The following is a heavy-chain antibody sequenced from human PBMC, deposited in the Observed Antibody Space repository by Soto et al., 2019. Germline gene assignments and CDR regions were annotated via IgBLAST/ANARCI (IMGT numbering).Heavy chain of an antibody. D-gene: IGHD6-19*01. CDR2: IGSSGSTI. V-gene: IGHV3-11*01. CDR1: VFTFSDYY. CDR3: AGAGGSGGSLDF. Sequence: QVYLVESGGGLVKPGGSLRLSCEASVFTFSDYYMTWIRQAPGKGLEWVAHIGSSGSTINHADSVKGRFTISRDNAKNALYLQRNSLRDDDAAVYYCAGAGGSGGSLDFWGQGTLVTVSS. J-gene: IGHJ4*02.